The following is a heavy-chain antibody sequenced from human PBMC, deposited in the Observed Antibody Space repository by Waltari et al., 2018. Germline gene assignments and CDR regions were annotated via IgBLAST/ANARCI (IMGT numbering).Heavy chain of an antibody. V-gene: IGHV1-3*01. CDR2: INAGNGNT. D-gene: IGHD1-26*01. CDR3: ARDLVGATSFDY. J-gene: IGHJ4*02. Sequence: QVQLVQSGAEVKKPGASVKVSCKASGYTFTSYAMHWVRQAPGQRLEWMGWINAGNGNTKYSQKFQGRVTITRDTSASTAYMELSSLRSEDTAVYYCARDLVGATSFDYWGQGTLVTVSS. CDR1: GYTFTSYA.